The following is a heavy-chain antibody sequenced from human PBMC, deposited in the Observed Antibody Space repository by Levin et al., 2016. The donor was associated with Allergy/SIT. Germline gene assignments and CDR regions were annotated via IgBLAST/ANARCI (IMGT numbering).Heavy chain of an antibody. V-gene: IGHV5-51*01. CDR2: IYPGDSDT. CDR3: ARQRDYVSLTGQLTNGFDI. D-gene: IGHD3-16*01. J-gene: IGHJ3*02. Sequence: VRQMPGKGLEWMGIIYPGDSDTTYRQSFQAHVTISADKSTNTAYLQWPSLQASDTAMYYCARQRDYVSLTGQLTNGFDIWGQGTMVTVSS.